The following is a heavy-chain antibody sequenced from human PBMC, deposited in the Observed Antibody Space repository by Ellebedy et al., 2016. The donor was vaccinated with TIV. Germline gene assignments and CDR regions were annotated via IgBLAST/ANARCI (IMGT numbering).Heavy chain of an antibody. CDR3: TRDRRGFLDY. Sequence: GESLKISCSASGFTFSSYAMHWVRQAPGKGLEFVSAIGGNGDTYYADSVKGRFTISRDDSKNALYLQMNALTGEDAAVYYCTRDRRGFLDYWGQGTPVIVSS. CDR1: GFTFSSYA. J-gene: IGHJ4*02. CDR2: IGGNGDT. V-gene: IGHV3-64*04.